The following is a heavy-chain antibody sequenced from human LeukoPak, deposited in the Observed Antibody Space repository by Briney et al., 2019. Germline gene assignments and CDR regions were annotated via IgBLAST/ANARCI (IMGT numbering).Heavy chain of an antibody. Sequence: GASVKVSCKASGYTFTGYYMHWVRQAPGQGLEWMGWINPNSGGTNYAQKFQGRVTMTRDTSISTAYMELSRLRSDDTAVYYCARELFDFWSGYRRASDAFDIWGQGTMVTVSS. CDR1: GYTFTGYY. J-gene: IGHJ3*02. CDR2: INPNSGGT. D-gene: IGHD3-3*01. V-gene: IGHV1-2*02. CDR3: ARELFDFWSGYRRASDAFDI.